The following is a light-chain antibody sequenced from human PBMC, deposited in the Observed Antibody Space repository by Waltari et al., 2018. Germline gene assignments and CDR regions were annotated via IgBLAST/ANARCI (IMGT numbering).Light chain of an antibody. CDR3: LQYGGSPRT. CDR2: GAS. Sequence: DIVLTQSPGTLSLSPGERATLSCRASQSVSGSRLAWYQQRPGQAPRLLIYGASNRATGIPDRFSGSGSGTAFTLTISRLDPEDFAVYYCLQYGGSPRTFGQGTKVEI. V-gene: IGKV3-20*01. J-gene: IGKJ1*01. CDR1: QSVSGSR.